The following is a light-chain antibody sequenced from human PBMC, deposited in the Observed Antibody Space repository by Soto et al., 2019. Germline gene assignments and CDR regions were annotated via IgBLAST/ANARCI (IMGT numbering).Light chain of an antibody. CDR1: QSVSSY. CDR3: QQRSNWPPIT. CDR2: DAS. V-gene: IGKV3-11*01. Sequence: ETGLKKSPATLSLSPGERATLSCRASQSVSSYLAWYQQKPGQAPRLLIYDASNRATGIPARFSGSGSGTDFTLTISSLEAEDFAVYSCQQRSNWPPITVGQGTRLEIK. J-gene: IGKJ5*01.